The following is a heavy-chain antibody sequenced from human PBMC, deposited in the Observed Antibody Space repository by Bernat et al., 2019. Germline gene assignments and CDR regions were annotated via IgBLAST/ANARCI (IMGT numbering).Heavy chain of an antibody. V-gene: IGHV3-21*01. CDR3: ARDLFYYDSSGYYQDPDAFDI. CDR2: ISSSSSYI. J-gene: IGHJ3*02. CDR1: GFTFSSYS. D-gene: IGHD3-22*01. Sequence: EVQLVESGGGLVKPGGSLRLSCAASGFTFSSYSMNWVRQAPGKGLEWVSSISSSSSYIYYADSVKGRFTISRDNAKNSLYLQMNSLRAEDTAVYYCARDLFYYDSSGYYQDPDAFDIWGQGTMVTVSS.